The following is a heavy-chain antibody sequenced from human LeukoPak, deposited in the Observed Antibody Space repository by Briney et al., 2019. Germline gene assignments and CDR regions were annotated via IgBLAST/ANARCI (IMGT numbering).Heavy chain of an antibody. J-gene: IGHJ4*02. Sequence: PGRSLRLSCAASGFTFSSYGMHWVRQAPGKGLEWVAVISYDGSNKYYADSVKGRFTISRDNSKNTLYLQMNSLRAEDTAVYYCAKDGERYYYGSESHHDYWGQGTLVTVSS. CDR1: GFTFSSYG. CDR3: AKDGERYYYGSESHHDY. D-gene: IGHD3-10*01. CDR2: ISYDGSNK. V-gene: IGHV3-30*18.